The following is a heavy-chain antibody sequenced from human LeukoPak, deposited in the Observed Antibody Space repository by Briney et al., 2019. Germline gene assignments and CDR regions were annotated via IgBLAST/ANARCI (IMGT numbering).Heavy chain of an antibody. CDR1: GFTFSSYW. V-gene: IGHV3-7*01. CDR3: ATDMHNVWFWESPYYFDY. CDR2: IKQDGSEK. Sequence: AGYLRLSCAASGFTFSSYWMSWVRQAPGKGLEWVVNIKQDGSEKYYVDSVKGRFTISRDNAKNSLYLQMNSLRAEDTAVYYCATDMHNVWFWESPYYFDYWGQGNLVTVSS. J-gene: IGHJ4*02. D-gene: IGHD3-10*01.